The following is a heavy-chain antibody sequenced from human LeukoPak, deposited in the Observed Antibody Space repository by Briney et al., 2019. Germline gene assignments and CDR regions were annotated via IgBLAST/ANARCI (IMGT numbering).Heavy chain of an antibody. Sequence: GASVKVSCKASGYTFTSYDINWVRQATGQGLEWMGWMNPNSGNTGYAQKFQGRVTMTRNTSISTAYMELSSLRSEDTAVYYCAHIQTYYYDSSGYRDAFDIWGQGTMVTVSS. V-gene: IGHV1-8*01. CDR3: AHIQTYYYDSSGYRDAFDI. D-gene: IGHD3-22*01. J-gene: IGHJ3*02. CDR2: MNPNSGNT. CDR1: GYTFTSYD.